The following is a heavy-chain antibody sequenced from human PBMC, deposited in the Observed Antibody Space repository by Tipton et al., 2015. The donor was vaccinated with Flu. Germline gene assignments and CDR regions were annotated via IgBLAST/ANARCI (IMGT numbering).Heavy chain of an antibody. CDR1: GYPISSGYN. CDR3: AKEVVVPATRFDT. J-gene: IGHJ4*02. D-gene: IGHD2-15*01. V-gene: IGHV4-38-2*02. Sequence: TLSLTCTVSGYPISSGYNWGWIRQPPGKGLEWIGNIFRSGNTYYNPSLKSRVTISVDKSKNQFSLNLSSVTAADTAVYYCAKEVVVPATRFDTWGQGTQVTV. CDR2: IFRSGNT.